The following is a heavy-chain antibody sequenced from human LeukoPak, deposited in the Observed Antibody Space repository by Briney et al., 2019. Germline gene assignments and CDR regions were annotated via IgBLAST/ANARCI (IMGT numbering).Heavy chain of an antibody. D-gene: IGHD3-22*01. V-gene: IGHV4-4*07. J-gene: IGHJ6*02. Sequence: KPSETLSLTCTVSGGSISSYYWSWIRQPAGKGLEWIGRIYTSGSTNYNPSLKSRVTMSVDTSKNQFSLKLSSVTAADTAVYYCARDLLDSSLVYYYGMDVWAKGPRSPSP. CDR1: GGSISSYY. CDR2: IYTSGST. CDR3: ARDLLDSSLVYYYGMDV.